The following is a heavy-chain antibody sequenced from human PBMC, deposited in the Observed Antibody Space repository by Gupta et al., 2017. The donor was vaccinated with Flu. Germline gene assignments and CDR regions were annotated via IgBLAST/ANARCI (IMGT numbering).Heavy chain of an antibody. CDR3: ARARARTYGMDV. Sequence: FRSYSMNWGRQAPGKGLEWVAYISSSSSTIYYADAVKGRFTSSRDNDKNSLYLKMNSLRAEDTAVYYCARARARTYGMDVWGQGTTVTVSS. CDR1: FRSYS. V-gene: IGHV3-48*01. CDR2: ISSSSSTI. J-gene: IGHJ6*02.